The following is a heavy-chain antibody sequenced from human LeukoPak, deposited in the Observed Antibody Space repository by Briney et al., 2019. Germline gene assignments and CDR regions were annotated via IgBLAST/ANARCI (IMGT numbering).Heavy chain of an antibody. J-gene: IGHJ4*02. CDR3: ARGREENYDFWSGYCKGVHFDF. Sequence: SETLSLTCTVSGGSLSSVDYFWSWIRQSPGKGLEWIGYLSHIGSSYYNPSLKSRMTMSVDTSKNQVSLRLRSVTAADTAVYFCARGREENYDFWSGYCKGVHFDFWGQGTLVTVSS. CDR2: LSHIGSS. V-gene: IGHV4-30-4*08. D-gene: IGHD3-3*01. CDR1: GGSLSSVDYF.